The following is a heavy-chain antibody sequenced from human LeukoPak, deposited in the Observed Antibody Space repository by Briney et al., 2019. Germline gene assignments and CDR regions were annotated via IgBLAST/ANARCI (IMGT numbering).Heavy chain of an antibody. CDR3: ARVRQWLRYGTWWFDP. CDR2: INPNSGGT. Sequence: ASVKVSCKASGYTFTGYYMYWVRQAPGQGLEWMGWINPNSGGTNYAQKFQGRVTMTRDTSISTAYMELSRLRSDDTAVYYCARVRQWLRYGTWWFDPWGQGTLVTVSS. D-gene: IGHD5-12*01. CDR1: GYTFTGYY. V-gene: IGHV1-2*02. J-gene: IGHJ5*02.